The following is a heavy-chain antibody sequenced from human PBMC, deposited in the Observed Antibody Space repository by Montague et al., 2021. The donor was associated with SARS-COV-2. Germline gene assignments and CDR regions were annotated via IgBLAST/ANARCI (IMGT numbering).Heavy chain of an antibody. V-gene: IGHV3-20*04. D-gene: IGHD3-10*01. Sequence: SLRLSCAVSGFTFDDYAMSWVRQVPGKGLEWVSGISRSGDRIAYGDSVKGRFIISRDNAKNSLHLQMNSLRVEDTAFYYCSRGGGMIRGVVDFWGQGILVSVAS. CDR1: GFTFDDYA. CDR2: ISRSGDRI. CDR3: SRGGGMIRGVVDF. J-gene: IGHJ4*02.